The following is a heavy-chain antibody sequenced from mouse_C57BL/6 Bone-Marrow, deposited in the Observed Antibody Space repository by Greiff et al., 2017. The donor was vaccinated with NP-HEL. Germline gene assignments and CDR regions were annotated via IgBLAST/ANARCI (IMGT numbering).Heavy chain of an antibody. V-gene: IGHV1-81*01. CDR2: IYPRSGNT. CDR3: ASHYYGSSYEFAY. J-gene: IGHJ3*01. D-gene: IGHD1-1*01. CDR1: GYTFTSYG. Sequence: QVQLQQSGAELARPGASVKLSCKASGYTFTSYGISWVKQRTGQGLEWIGEIYPRSGNTYYNEKFKGKATLTADKSSSTAYMELRSLTSEDSAVYFCASHYYGSSYEFAYWGQGTLVTVSA.